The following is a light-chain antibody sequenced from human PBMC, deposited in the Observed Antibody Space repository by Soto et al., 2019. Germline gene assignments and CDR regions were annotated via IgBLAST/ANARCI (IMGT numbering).Light chain of an antibody. CDR1: SSDVGAYNF. CDR2: DVS. Sequence: QAVVTQPRSVSGSPGQSVTISCTGTSSDVGAYNFVSWYQHNPGKAPKLMIFDVSARPSGVPDRFSGSKSANTASLTISGLQTEDEADYYCCSYAGTDIPLFGGGTKVTVL. J-gene: IGLJ2*01. CDR3: CSYAGTDIPL. V-gene: IGLV2-11*01.